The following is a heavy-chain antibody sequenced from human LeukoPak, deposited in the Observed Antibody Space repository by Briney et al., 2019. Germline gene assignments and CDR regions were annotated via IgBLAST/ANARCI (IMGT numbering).Heavy chain of an antibody. J-gene: IGHJ4*02. CDR2: MYDDGRT. D-gene: IGHD4-17*01. Sequence: SETLSLTCTVSGVSITTGIHYWSWIRQHPGKGLEWIGYMYDDGRTYYNPSLSRRLSISLDASKNQFSLKLSSVTAADTAVYYCARVDYGDYVDYWGQGTLVTVSS. CDR3: ARVDYGDYVDY. CDR1: GVSITTGIHY. V-gene: IGHV4-31*03.